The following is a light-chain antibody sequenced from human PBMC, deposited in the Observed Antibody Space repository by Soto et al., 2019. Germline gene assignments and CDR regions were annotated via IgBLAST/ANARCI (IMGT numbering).Light chain of an antibody. CDR2: GST. Sequence: QSVLTQPPSVSGAPGQRVIISCTGGRSKIGGGYDVHWYRQLPGTAPQLLISGSTNRPSGTPDRFSGSKSGTSASLAITGLQAEDEADYYCQSYDSSLTTYVFGTGTKVTVL. CDR1: RSKIGGGYD. J-gene: IGLJ1*01. V-gene: IGLV1-40*01. CDR3: QSYDSSLTTYV.